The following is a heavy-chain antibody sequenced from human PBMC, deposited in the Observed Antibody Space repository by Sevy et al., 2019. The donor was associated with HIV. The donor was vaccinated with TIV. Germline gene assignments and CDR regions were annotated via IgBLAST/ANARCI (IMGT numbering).Heavy chain of an antibody. CDR2: ISYDGSNK. V-gene: IGHV3-30*18. Sequence: GGSLRLSCAASGFTFSSYGMHWVRQAPGKGLEWVAVISYDGSNKYYADSVKGRFTISRDNSKNTLYLQMKSLRAEDTAGYYCAKVSRHGIRGYYYGMDVWGQGTTVTVSS. D-gene: IGHD3-10*01. CDR3: AKVSRHGIRGYYYGMDV. CDR1: GFTFSSYG. J-gene: IGHJ6*02.